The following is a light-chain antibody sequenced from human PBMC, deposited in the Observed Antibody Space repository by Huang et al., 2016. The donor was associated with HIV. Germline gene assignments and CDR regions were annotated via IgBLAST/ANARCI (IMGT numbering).Light chain of an antibody. CDR1: QGLSKY. V-gene: IGKV3-11*01. CDR2: EAS. Sequence: EIVLTQSPDTLSLSPGERATLSCRASQGLSKYLAWYQQKPGQAPRLLSYEASNRATGIPARFSGSGSGTDFTLTISSLEPEDFAVYYCQQRGDWPWTFGQGARVEIK. J-gene: IGKJ1*01. CDR3: QQRGDWPWT.